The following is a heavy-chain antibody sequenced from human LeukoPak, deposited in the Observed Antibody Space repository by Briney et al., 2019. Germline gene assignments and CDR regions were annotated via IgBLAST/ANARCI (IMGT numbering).Heavy chain of an antibody. J-gene: IGHJ6*04. Sequence: GGSLRLSCAASGFTFSRYAMYWVRQAPGKGLEWVAVISYDGSSKYYADSVKGRFTISRDNSKDTLYLQMNSLRAEDTAVYYWEKETRGGNSPPEYYGMDVWGKGPTVTVPS. CDR1: GFTFSRYA. CDR2: ISYDGSSK. CDR3: EKETRGGNSPPEYYGMDV. V-gene: IGHV3-30-3*01. D-gene: IGHD4-23*01.